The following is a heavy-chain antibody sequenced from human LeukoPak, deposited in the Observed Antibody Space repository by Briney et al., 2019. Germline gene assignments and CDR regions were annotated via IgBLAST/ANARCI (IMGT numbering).Heavy chain of an antibody. CDR3: ARSASGTGYTA. D-gene: IGHD3-9*01. CDR2: MNPNSGNT. CDR1: GYTFTSDD. J-gene: IGHJ4*02. V-gene: IGHV1-8*01. Sequence: ASVKVSCKASGYTFTSDDISWVRQATGQGLEWIGKMNPNSGNTGYAQKFQGRVTMTRSTSVSTVYMELNSLTSEDTAVYFCARSASGTGYTAWGQGTLVTVSS.